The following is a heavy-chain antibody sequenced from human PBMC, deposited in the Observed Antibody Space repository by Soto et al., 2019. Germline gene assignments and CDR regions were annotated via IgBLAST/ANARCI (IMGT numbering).Heavy chain of an antibody. J-gene: IGHJ3*02. CDR2: IYYSRST. Sequence: PSETLSLTCTVSGGSISSSSYYWGWIRQPPGKGLEWIGSIYYSRSTYYNPSLKSRVTISVDTSKNQFSLKLSSVTAADTAVYYCARQAYEQQLGGDAFDIWGQGTMVTVSS. CDR3: ARQAYEQQLGGDAFDI. V-gene: IGHV4-39*01. CDR1: GGSISSSSYY. D-gene: IGHD6-13*01.